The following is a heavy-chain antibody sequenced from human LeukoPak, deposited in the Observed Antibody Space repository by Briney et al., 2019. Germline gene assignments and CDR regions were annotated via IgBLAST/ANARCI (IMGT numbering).Heavy chain of an antibody. D-gene: IGHD5-18*01. CDR1: GYSFTSYR. V-gene: IGHV5-51*01. J-gene: IGHJ4*02. CDR3: ARSGYSYGYFDY. CDR2: IYPGDSDT. Sequence: GEALKISCKGSGYSFTSYRLGWVRQMPGKGLEWMGIIYPGDSDTRYSPSFQGQVTISADKSISTAYLQWSSLKASDTAIYYCARSGYSYGYFDYWGEGIVVIVS.